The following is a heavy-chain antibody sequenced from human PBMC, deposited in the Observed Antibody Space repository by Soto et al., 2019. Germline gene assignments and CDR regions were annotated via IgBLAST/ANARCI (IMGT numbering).Heavy chain of an antibody. V-gene: IGHV1-46*01. CDR3: AREGYSSSSVTRGLDV. Sequence: ASVKVSCKASGYTFTSYYMHWVRQAPGQGLEWMGIINPSGGSTSYAQKFQGRVTMTRDTSTSTVYMELSSLRSEDTAVYYCAREGYSSSSVTRGLDVWGQGTTVTVSS. CDR1: GYTFTSYY. CDR2: INPSGGST. D-gene: IGHD6-6*01. J-gene: IGHJ6*02.